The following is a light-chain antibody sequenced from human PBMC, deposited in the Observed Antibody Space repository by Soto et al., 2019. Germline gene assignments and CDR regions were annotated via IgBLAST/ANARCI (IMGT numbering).Light chain of an antibody. CDR1: QTVGRDY. V-gene: IGKV3-20*01. J-gene: IGKJ1*01. Sequence: EIVLTQSPGTLSLSPGERATLSCRASQTVGRDYLGWYQQKPGQAPRLLIYDASYRATGISDRFSGSGSGTDFTLTISRLEPEDFAVYFCQQYASPPVTFGQGTGVEIK. CDR3: QQYASPPVT. CDR2: DAS.